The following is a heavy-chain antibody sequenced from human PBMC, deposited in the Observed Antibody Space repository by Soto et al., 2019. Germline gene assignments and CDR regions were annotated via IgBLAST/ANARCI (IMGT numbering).Heavy chain of an antibody. CDR3: ARLGGYYQSLDT. V-gene: IGHV4-59*08. CDR1: GGSSDSFY. D-gene: IGHD3-22*01. J-gene: IGHJ5*02. Sequence: YDTLSLTCTISGGSSDSFYCTWIRQPPGKGLEWIGYVYYTGTTTYSPSLKSRVTISVDTSMNQISLKLSSVTAADTAFYYCARLGGYYQSLDTWGQGTLVTVS. CDR2: VYYTGTT.